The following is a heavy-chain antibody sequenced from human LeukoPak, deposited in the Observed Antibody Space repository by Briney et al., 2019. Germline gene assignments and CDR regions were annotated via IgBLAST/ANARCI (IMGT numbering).Heavy chain of an antibody. Sequence: GASVKVSCKASGYTLTSYGISWVRQAPGQGLEWMGWINTHNGNTKYAQKFQGRVTMTTDTSTSTAYMELRSLRSDDTAVYYCARDLAHHRLLATVYNWFDPWGQGTLVTVSS. V-gene: IGHV1-18*01. CDR3: ARDLAHHRLLATVYNWFDP. J-gene: IGHJ5*02. CDR2: INTHNGNT. CDR1: GYTLTSYG. D-gene: IGHD3-3*02.